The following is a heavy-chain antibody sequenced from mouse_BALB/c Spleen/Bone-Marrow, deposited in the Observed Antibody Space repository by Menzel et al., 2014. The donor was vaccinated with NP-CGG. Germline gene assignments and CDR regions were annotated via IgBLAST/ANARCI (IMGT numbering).Heavy chain of an antibody. CDR1: GFTFSNYW. CDR2: IRLKSNNYAT. Sequence: EVHLVESGGGLVQPGGSMKLSCVASGFTFSNYWMNWVRQSPEKGLEWVAEIRLKSNNYATHYAESVKGRFTTSRDDSKSSVYLQMNNLRAEDTGIYYCTTGFAYWGQGTLVTVSA. J-gene: IGHJ3*01. V-gene: IGHV6-6*02. CDR3: TTGFAY.